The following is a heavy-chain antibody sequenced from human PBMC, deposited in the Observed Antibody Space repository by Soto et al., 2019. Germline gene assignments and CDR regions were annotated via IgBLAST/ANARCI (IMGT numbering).Heavy chain of an antibody. D-gene: IGHD2-15*01. CDR2: INPNSGGT. Sequence: GASVKVSCKASGYTFTGYYMHWVRQAPGQRLEWKGWINPNSGGTNYAQKFQGWVTMTRDTSISTAYMELSRLRSDDTALYYCARGIGYCSGGSCYYGMDVWGQGTTVTVSS. CDR3: ARGIGYCSGGSCYYGMDV. CDR1: GYTFTGYY. J-gene: IGHJ6*02. V-gene: IGHV1-2*04.